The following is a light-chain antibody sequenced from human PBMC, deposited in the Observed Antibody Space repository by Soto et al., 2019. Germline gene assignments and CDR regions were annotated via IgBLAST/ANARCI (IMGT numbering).Light chain of an antibody. CDR1: SRDVGGRNY. Sequence: QSVLTQPAPVAGSPGQAITIPCTGTSRDVGGRNYVSGYPHPAGTATTLRLYGVAFRHSGTSLRPSGSKCGDMSSLTISGLLTDDEVGYYCSSYGLSFTPYSVLGTGTKVTVL. V-gene: IGLV2-14*01. CDR2: GVA. J-gene: IGLJ1*01. CDR3: SSYGLSFTPYSV.